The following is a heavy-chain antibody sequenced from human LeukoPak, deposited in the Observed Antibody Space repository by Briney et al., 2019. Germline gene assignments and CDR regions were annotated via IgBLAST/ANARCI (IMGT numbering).Heavy chain of an antibody. J-gene: IGHJ3*02. Sequence: SETLSLTCAVSGGSISSGGYSWSWIRQPPGKGLEWIGYIYYSGSTYYNPSLKSRVTISVDTSKNQFSLKLSSVTAADTAVYYCARRRFELRYPHDAFDIWGQGTMVTVSS. CDR1: GGSISSGGYS. D-gene: IGHD3-9*01. V-gene: IGHV4-30-4*07. CDR2: IYYSGST. CDR3: ARRRFELRYPHDAFDI.